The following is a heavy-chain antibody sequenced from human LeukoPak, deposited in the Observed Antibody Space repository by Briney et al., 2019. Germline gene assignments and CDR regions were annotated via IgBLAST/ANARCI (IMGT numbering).Heavy chain of an antibody. J-gene: IGHJ4*02. D-gene: IGHD3-10*01. Sequence: GGSLRLSCAASGFTFSSYAMSWVRQAPGKGLEWVSAISGSGGSTYYADSVEGRFTISRENSKNTLYLQMNSLRAEDTAVYYCAKVERFGELLSPFDYWGQGTLVTVSS. CDR3: AKVERFGELLSPFDY. CDR2: ISGSGGST. CDR1: GFTFSSYA. V-gene: IGHV3-23*01.